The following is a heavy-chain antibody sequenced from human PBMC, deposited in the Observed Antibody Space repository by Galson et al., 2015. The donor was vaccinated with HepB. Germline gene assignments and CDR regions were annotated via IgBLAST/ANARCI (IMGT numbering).Heavy chain of an antibody. J-gene: IGHJ4*02. V-gene: IGHV3-48*01. CDR2: TSGTSRHI. Sequence: SLRLYCAAPGFRFDDHSMNWVRQAPGKGLEWVSYTSGTSRHIYHSDSVKGRFTNSRDNAKNFLYLQMNNLRVEDTGTYYCARDRFGVNTYDSWGQGTLVTVSS. D-gene: IGHD3-16*01. CDR1: GFRFDDHS. CDR3: ARDRFGVNTYDS.